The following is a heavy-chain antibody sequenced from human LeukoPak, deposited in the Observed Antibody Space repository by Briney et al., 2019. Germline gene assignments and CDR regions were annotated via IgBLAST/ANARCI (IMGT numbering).Heavy chain of an antibody. D-gene: IGHD3-9*01. Sequence: PGGSLRLSCAASGITVNTNYMSWVRQAPGKGLEWVSIIYSGGATFYADSVKGRFTISRENSKNTLWLQMNSLRAEDTAVYYCARLHYDVLTGLFDYWGQETLVTVSS. CDR2: IYSGGAT. CDR3: ARLHYDVLTGLFDY. CDR1: GITVNTNY. J-gene: IGHJ4*02. V-gene: IGHV3-66*04.